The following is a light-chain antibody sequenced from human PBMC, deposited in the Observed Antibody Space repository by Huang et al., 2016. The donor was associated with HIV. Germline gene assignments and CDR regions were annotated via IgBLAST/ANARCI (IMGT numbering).Light chain of an antibody. V-gene: IGKV3-15*01. CDR1: QSVINK. Sequence: EIVMTQSPATLSMSPGERATLSCRASQSVINKLGWYQQKPGQAPRLLIYGASTRATGVPARFSGSGAGTEFSLTISSLQSEDFAVYYCQQYSKRPWTFGQGTKVEIK. CDR2: GAS. CDR3: QQYSKRPWT. J-gene: IGKJ1*01.